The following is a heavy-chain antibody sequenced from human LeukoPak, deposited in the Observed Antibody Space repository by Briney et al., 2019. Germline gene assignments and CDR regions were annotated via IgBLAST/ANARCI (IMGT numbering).Heavy chain of an antibody. J-gene: IGHJ3*02. CDR1: GFTFNSLV. V-gene: IGHV3-23*01. D-gene: IGHD3-10*02. CDR2: ICDSGPNT. Sequence: GGSLRLSCTASGFTFNSLVMSWVRQAPGKGLEWVSLICDSGPNTYYADPVKGRFTISRDNSKNTLYLQMNSVRSEDTAVYYCARVCSRAFDIWGQGTMVTVSS. CDR3: ARVCSRAFDI.